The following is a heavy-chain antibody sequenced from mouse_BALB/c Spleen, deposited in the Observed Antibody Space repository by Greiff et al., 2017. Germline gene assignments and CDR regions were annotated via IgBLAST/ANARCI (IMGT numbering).Heavy chain of an antibody. CDR2: IDPETGGT. J-gene: IGHJ3*01. CDR1: GYTFTDYE. V-gene: IGHV1-15*01. Sequence: QVQLQQSGAELVRPGASVTLSCKASGYTFTDYEMHWVKQTPVHGLEWIGAIDPETGGTAYNQKFKGKATLTADKSSSTAYMELRSLTSEDSAVYYCTRERWLAYWGQGTLVTVSA. CDR3: TRERWLAY.